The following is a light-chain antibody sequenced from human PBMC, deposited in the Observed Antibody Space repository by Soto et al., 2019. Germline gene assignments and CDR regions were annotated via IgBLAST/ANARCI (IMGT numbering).Light chain of an antibody. Sequence: QSALTQPASVSGSPGQSISISCTGTSSDVGGYNYVSWYQQHPGKAPKLMIYDVNNRPSGVSDRFSGSKSGNTASLTISGLQAEEEADYYCSSYTSSTALGFGTGTKLTVL. CDR2: DVN. CDR1: SSDVGGYNY. J-gene: IGLJ1*01. V-gene: IGLV2-14*01. CDR3: SSYTSSTALG.